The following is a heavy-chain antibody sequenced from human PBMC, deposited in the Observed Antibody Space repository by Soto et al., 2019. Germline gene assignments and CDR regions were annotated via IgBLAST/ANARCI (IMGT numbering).Heavy chain of an antibody. J-gene: IGHJ5*02. Sequence: QVQLQESGPGLVKPSETLSLTCTVSGGSISSYYWSWIRQPPGKGLEWIGYIYYSGSTNYNPSLTSRVTISVDTSKNQFSLKLSSVTAADTAVYYCARVRDRFDPWGQGTLVTVSS. V-gene: IGHV4-59*01. D-gene: IGHD4-17*01. CDR2: IYYSGST. CDR1: GGSISSYY. CDR3: ARVRDRFDP.